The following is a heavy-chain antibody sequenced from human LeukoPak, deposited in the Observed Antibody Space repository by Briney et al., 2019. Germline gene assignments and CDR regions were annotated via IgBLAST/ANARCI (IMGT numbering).Heavy chain of an antibody. Sequence: ASVTVSCTASGYTFTGYYMHWVRQAPGQGLEWMGWINPNSGGTNYAQKFQGRVTMTRDTSISTAYMELSRLRSDDTAVYYCAREGSIAVAFDYWGQGTLVTVSS. CDR2: INPNSGGT. J-gene: IGHJ4*02. CDR1: GYTFTGYY. V-gene: IGHV1-2*02. D-gene: IGHD6-19*01. CDR3: AREGSIAVAFDY.